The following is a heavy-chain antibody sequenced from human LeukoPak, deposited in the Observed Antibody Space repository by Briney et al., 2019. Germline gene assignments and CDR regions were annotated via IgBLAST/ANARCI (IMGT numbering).Heavy chain of an antibody. CDR3: AKALSIAARPAFDY. J-gene: IGHJ4*02. D-gene: IGHD6-6*01. CDR1: GFTFSSYG. Sequence: GGSLRLSCAASGFTFSSYGMHWVRQAPGKGLEWVAVIWYDGSNKYYADSVKGRFTISRDNSKNTLYLQMNSLRAEDTAVYYCAKALSIAARPAFDYWGQGTLVTVSS. CDR2: IWYDGSNK. V-gene: IGHV3-33*06.